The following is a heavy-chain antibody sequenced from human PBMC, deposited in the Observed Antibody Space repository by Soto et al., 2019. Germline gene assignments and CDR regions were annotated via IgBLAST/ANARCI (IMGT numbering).Heavy chain of an antibody. V-gene: IGHV4-4*02. CDR3: ARAYTGSYSDY. J-gene: IGHJ4*02. CDR1: GGTISSSNW. CDR2: IYHSGRS. Sequence: QVQLQESGPELVKPSGTLSLTCAVSGGTISSSNWWTWVRQPPGKGLEWIGEIYHSGRSNYNPSLTSRVTISIDKSKNQFSLKLSSVTAADTAVYYCARAYTGSYSDYWGQGTLVTVSS. D-gene: IGHD1-26*01.